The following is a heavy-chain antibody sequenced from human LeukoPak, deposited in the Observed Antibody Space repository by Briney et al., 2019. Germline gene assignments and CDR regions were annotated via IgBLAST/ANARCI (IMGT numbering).Heavy chain of an antibody. V-gene: IGHV3-64*01. CDR3: ARTSNYYGSGSYHNYGMDV. J-gene: IGHJ6*02. CDR2: ISSNGGST. Sequence: GGSLRLSCAASKFIFSNHAMHWVRQAPGKGLEYVSAISSNGGSTYYANSVKGRFTISRDNSKNTLYLQMGSLRAEDMAVYYCARTSNYYGSGSYHNYGMDVWGQGTTVTVSS. D-gene: IGHD3-10*01. CDR1: KFIFSNHA.